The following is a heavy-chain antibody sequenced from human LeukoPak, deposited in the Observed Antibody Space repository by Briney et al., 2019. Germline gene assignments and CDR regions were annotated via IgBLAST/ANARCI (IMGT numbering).Heavy chain of an antibody. J-gene: IGHJ4*02. D-gene: IGHD3-22*01. CDR3: AREIDYDSSGYLSVGY. V-gene: IGHV4-59*01. Sequence: SETLSLTCTVSGGSISSYYWSWIRQPPGKGLEWIGYIYYSGSTNYNPSLKSRVTISVDTSKNQFSLKLSSVTAADTAVYYCAREIDYDSSGYLSVGYWGQGTLVTVSS. CDR2: IYYSGST. CDR1: GGSISSYY.